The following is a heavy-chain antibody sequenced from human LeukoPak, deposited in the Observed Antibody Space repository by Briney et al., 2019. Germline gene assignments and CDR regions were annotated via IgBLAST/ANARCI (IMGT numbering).Heavy chain of an antibody. D-gene: IGHD3-16*01. CDR2: IYYSGSI. J-gene: IGHJ2*01. CDR3: ASERPTFWYFDL. Sequence: SETLSLTCTVSGGSISSYYWSWIRQPPGKGLEWIGYIYYSGSINYNPSLKSRVTISVDTSKNQFSLKLSSVTAADTAVYYCASERPTFWYFDLWGRGTLVTVSS. V-gene: IGHV4-59*08. CDR1: GGSISSYY.